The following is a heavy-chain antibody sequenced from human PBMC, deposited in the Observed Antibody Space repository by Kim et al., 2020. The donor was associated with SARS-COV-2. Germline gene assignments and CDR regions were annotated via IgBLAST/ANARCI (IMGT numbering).Heavy chain of an antibody. Sequence: GGSLRLSCAASGFTFDDYTMHWVRQAPGKGLEWVSLISWDGGSTYYADSVKGRFTISRDNSKNSLYLQMNSLRTEDTALYYCAKDIWAMVRGVIIGFDYWGQGTLVTVSS. J-gene: IGHJ4*02. CDR3: AKDIWAMVRGVIIGFDY. V-gene: IGHV3-43*01. CDR1: GFTFDDYT. CDR2: ISWDGGST. D-gene: IGHD3-10*01.